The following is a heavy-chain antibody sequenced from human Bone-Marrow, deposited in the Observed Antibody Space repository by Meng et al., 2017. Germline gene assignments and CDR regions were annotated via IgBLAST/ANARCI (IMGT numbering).Heavy chain of an antibody. CDR3: ARGDSVFRGSMYNWFDP. CDR2: IHSSGST. Sequence: SETLSLTCTVSGGSITNYYWGWIRQPAGKGLEWIGRIHSSGSTSYNPSLNSRLTMSLDMSKNQFSLKLASVTAADTAVYYCARGDSVFRGSMYNWFDPWGQGTLVTVSS. CDR1: GGSITNYY. D-gene: IGHD3-10*01. J-gene: IGHJ5*02. V-gene: IGHV4-4*07.